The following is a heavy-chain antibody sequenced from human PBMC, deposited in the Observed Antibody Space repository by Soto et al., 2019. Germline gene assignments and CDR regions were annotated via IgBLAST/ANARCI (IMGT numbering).Heavy chain of an antibody. CDR1: GYSCSSYG. CDR2: ISGYNGDT. D-gene: IGHD5-18*01. V-gene: IGHV1-18*01. CDR3: ARESNSYGRRLVTYSYGMDV. Sequence: QVQLVQSGTEVKKPGASVKVYCKTSGYSCSSYGISWVRQAPGQGLEWMGWISGYNGDTQYARKFQGRLTLTTDTSTTTAYFELRDLRSDDTAVYYCARESNSYGRRLVTYSYGMDVLCQGTTVSVSS. J-gene: IGHJ6*02.